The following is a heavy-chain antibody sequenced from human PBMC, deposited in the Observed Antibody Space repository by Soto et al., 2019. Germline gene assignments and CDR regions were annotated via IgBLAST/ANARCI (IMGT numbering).Heavy chain of an antibody. Sequence: ASVKVSCKASGGTFSSYTISWVRQAPGQGLEWMGRIIPILGIANYAQKFQGRVTITADKSTSTAYMELSSLRSEDTAVYYCARGTNDYGDFDDAFDIWGQGTTVTVSS. CDR1: GGTFSSYT. CDR2: IIPILGIA. CDR3: ARGTNDYGDFDDAFDI. D-gene: IGHD4-17*01. V-gene: IGHV1-69*02. J-gene: IGHJ3*02.